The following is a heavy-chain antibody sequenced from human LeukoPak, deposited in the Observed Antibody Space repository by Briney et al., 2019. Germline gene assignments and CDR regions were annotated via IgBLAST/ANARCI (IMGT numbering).Heavy chain of an antibody. CDR3: LEYSEGIT. CDR1: GFTFSDCW. J-gene: IGHJ5*02. CDR2: IKKDGSDT. V-gene: IGHV3-7*01. Sequence: GGSLRLSCAASGFTFSDCWMTWVRQAPGKGLEWVANIKKDGSDTYYVDSVKGRFTVSRDNAKNSLYLQMNSLRAEDAAVYYCLEYSEGITWGQGTLVTVSS. D-gene: IGHD2/OR15-2a*01.